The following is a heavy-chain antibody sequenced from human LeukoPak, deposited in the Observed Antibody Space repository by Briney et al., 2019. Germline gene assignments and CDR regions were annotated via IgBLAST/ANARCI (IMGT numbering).Heavy chain of an antibody. CDR3: ARREWGYAVSV. D-gene: IGHD2-2*01. CDR2: IRNKANSYTT. CDR1: GFTFSHHY. Sequence: GGSLRLSCAASGFTFSHHYMDWVRQAPGKGLEWVGRIRNKANSYTTEYAASVKGGFTISRDDSKNSLYLQMNSLRTEDTAVYYCARREWGYAVSVWGKGTTVIVSS. V-gene: IGHV3-72*01. J-gene: IGHJ6*04.